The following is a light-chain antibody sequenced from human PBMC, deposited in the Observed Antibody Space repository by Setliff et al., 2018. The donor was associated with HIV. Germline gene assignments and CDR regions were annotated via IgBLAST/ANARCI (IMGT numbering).Light chain of an antibody. J-gene: IGLJ1*01. CDR2: EVS. CDR1: GSDVGTSKY. Sequence: QSALTQPASVSGSPGQSITISCTGTGSDVGTSKYVSWYQQHPGKAPKLMIFEVSKRPSGVPDRFSGSKSGNTASLTISGLQAEDEADYYCCSYAGSYSFFVFGSGTKVTVL. V-gene: IGLV2-11*01. CDR3: CSYAGSYSFFV.